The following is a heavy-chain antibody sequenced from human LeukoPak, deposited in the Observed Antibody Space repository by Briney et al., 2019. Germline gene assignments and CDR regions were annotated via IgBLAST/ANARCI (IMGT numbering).Heavy chain of an antibody. CDR2: IYHSGST. J-gene: IGHJ6*03. V-gene: IGHV4-34*01. CDR3: TRGSIAYYYMDV. D-gene: IGHD3-22*01. Sequence: PSETLSLTCAVYGGSFSGYYWSWIRQPPGKGLEWIGGIYHSGSTYYNPSLKSRVTISVDTSKNQFSLKLSSVTAADTAVYYCTRGSIAYYYMDVWGKGTTVTISS. CDR1: GGSFSGYY.